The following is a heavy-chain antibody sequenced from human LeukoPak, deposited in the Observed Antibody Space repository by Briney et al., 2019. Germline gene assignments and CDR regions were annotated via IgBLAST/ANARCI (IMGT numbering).Heavy chain of an antibody. D-gene: IGHD3-9*01. Sequence: PSETLSLTCTVSGGSISSGSYYWSWIRQPAGKGLEWIGRIYPSGSTNYNPSLKSRVTMSVDTSNNQFSLKLSSVTAADMAVYYCAREDDILTGHVEGDAFDIWGQGTMVTVSS. CDR2: IYPSGST. V-gene: IGHV4-61*02. J-gene: IGHJ3*02. CDR3: AREDDILTGHVEGDAFDI. CDR1: GGSISSGSYY.